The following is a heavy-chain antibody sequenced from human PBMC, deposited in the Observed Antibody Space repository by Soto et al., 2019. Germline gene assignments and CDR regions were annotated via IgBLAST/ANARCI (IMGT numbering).Heavy chain of an antibody. CDR3: ARDVRYYDSSGDEAYFQH. J-gene: IGHJ1*01. V-gene: IGHV1-18*01. CDR1: GYTFTSYG. D-gene: IGHD3-22*01. Sequence: GASVKVSCKASGYTFTSYGISWVRQAPGQGLEWMGWISAYNGNTNYAQKLQGRVTMTTDTSTSTAYMELRSLRSDDTAVYYCARDVRYYDSSGDEAYFQHWGQGTLVTSPQ. CDR2: ISAYNGNT.